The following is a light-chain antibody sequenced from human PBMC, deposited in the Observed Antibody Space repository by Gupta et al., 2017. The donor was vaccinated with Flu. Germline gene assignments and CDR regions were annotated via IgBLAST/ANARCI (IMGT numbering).Light chain of an antibody. CDR2: EVS. Sequence: QSALTQPASVSGSPGQSITITCTGTSSDVGGYNYVSWYQQHPGKAPKLMIYEVSNRPSGVSTRFSGSKAGNTAFLTISGRQEEDEADYYCGSYTSSSTRVFGTGTKVTVL. CDR1: SSDVGGYNY. CDR3: GSYTSSSTRV. J-gene: IGLJ1*01. V-gene: IGLV2-14*01.